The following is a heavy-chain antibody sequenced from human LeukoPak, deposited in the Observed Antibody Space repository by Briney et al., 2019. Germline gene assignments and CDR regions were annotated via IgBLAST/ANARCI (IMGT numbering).Heavy chain of an antibody. V-gene: IGHV3-48*01. D-gene: IGHD6-13*01. CDR1: GFTFSSYS. CDR3: ARDRWYVDY. Sequence: PGGSLRLSCAASGFTFSSYSMNWVRQAPGKGLEWVSYISSSSSTIYYADSVKGRFTISRDNAKNSLYLQMNSLRAEDTAVYYCARDRWYVDYWGQGTLVTVSS. J-gene: IGHJ4*02. CDR2: ISSSSSTI.